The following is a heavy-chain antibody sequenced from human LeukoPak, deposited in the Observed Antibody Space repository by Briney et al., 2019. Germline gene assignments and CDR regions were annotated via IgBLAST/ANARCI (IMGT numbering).Heavy chain of an antibody. D-gene: IGHD5-12*01. CDR2: ISWNSGSI. CDR1: GFTFDDYA. V-gene: IGHV3-9*01. Sequence: GGSLRLSCAASGFTFDDYAMHWVRQAPGKGLEWVSGISWNSGSIGYADSVKGRFTISRDNSKNTLYLQMNSLRAEDTAVYYCAKGLGVYYYYGVDVWGQGTTVTVSS. CDR3: AKGLGVYYYYGVDV. J-gene: IGHJ6*02.